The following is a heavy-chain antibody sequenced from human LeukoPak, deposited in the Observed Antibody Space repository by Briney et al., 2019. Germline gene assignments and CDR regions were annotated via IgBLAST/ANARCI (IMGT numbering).Heavy chain of an antibody. CDR3: AKGTSVGVHFDY. D-gene: IGHD1-26*01. Sequence: GGSLRLSCAASGFSFSSYSMNWVRQAPGKGLEWVSYTSSGSGTTYSADSVKGRFTISRDNAKNSLYLQMNSLRAEDTAVYYCAKGTSVGVHFDYWGQGTLVTVSS. J-gene: IGHJ4*02. V-gene: IGHV3-48*01. CDR1: GFSFSSYS. CDR2: TSSGSGTT.